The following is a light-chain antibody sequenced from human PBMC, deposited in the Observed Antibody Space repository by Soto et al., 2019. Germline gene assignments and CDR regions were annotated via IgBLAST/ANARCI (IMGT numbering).Light chain of an antibody. CDR3: QSYDSSLSGYV. V-gene: IGLV1-40*01. Sequence: QSLLAQPASVCGAPGQTVIISCSGSISNLGAPYDVNWFRQLPGTVPRLLIYGNNNRPSGVPDRFCGSKSGTSASLAITGLQAEDEADYYCQSYDSSLSGYVFGTGTKVTVL. J-gene: IGLJ1*01. CDR1: ISNLGAPYD. CDR2: GNN.